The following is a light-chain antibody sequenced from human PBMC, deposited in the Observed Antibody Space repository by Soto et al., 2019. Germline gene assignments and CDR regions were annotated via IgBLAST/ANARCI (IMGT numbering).Light chain of an antibody. Sequence: QAVVTQPPSASGTPGQRVTISCSGSSSNIGGNTVNWYQLLPGTAPKLVIYSNTERPSGVPDRFSGSKFGTSASLAISGLQSEDEADYYCAAWDDSLSAYVFGPGTKLTVL. CDR1: SSNIGGNT. CDR2: SNT. CDR3: AAWDDSLSAYV. V-gene: IGLV1-44*01. J-gene: IGLJ1*01.